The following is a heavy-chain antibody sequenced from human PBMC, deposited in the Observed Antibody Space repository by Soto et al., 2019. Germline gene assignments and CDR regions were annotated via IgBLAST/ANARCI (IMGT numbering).Heavy chain of an antibody. D-gene: IGHD2-2*01. Sequence: SETLSLTCTVSGGSISSYYWSWIRQPAGKGLEWIGRIYTSGSTNYNPSPKSRVTMSLDTSKNQFSLKLTSVTAADTVLYYCARGNCSSPNCYSFSGYYGMDVWGQGTTVTVSS. J-gene: IGHJ6*02. CDR1: GGSISSYY. CDR3: ARGNCSSPNCYSFSGYYGMDV. CDR2: IYTSGST. V-gene: IGHV4-4*07.